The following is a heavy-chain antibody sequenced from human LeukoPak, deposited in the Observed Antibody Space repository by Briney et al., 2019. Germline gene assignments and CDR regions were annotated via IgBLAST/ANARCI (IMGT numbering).Heavy chain of an antibody. Sequence: GGSLRLSCAASGFTFSSYGVHWVRQAPGKGLEWVAVIWYDGSNKYYADSVKGRFAISRDNSKNTLYLQMNSLRAEDTAVYYCARDSSSGWYHGDWGQGTLVTVSS. J-gene: IGHJ4*02. CDR1: GFTFSSYG. D-gene: IGHD6-19*01. CDR3: ARDSSSGWYHGD. V-gene: IGHV3-33*01. CDR2: IWYDGSNK.